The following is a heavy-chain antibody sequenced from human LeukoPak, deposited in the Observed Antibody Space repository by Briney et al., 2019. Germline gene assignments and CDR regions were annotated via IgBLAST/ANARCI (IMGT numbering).Heavy chain of an antibody. D-gene: IGHD3-3*01. CDR2: IHHSGST. Sequence: SETLSLTCAVSGASISSNIWWSWVRQPPGKGLELIGEIHHSGSTNYNPSLKSRVTISVDKSKNQFSLKLSSVTAADTAVYYCARGGDYDFDYWGQGTLVTVSS. V-gene: IGHV4-4*02. J-gene: IGHJ4*02. CDR1: GASISSNIW. CDR3: ARGGDYDFDY.